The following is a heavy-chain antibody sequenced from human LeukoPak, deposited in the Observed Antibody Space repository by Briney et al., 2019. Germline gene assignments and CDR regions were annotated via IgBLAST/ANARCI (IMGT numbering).Heavy chain of an antibody. J-gene: IGHJ4*02. V-gene: IGHV3-21*01. CDR2: IDPSSTYI. D-gene: IGHD2-2*01. Sequence: SGGSLRLSCAASGFTFSSYSMNWVRLAPGKGLEWVSAIDPSSTYIYYADSVKGRFTISRDNAENSLYLQMNSLRVEDTAVYYCARAPTVLVGYCSSSSCQADYWGQGTLVTVSS. CDR1: GFTFSSYS. CDR3: ARAPTVLVGYCSSSSCQADY.